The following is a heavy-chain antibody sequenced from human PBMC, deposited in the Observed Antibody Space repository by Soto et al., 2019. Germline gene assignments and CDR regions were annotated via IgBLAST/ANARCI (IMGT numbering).Heavy chain of an antibody. CDR2: RNPNSGNT. V-gene: IGHV1-8*01. CDR1: GYTFTSYD. Sequence: QVQLLQSRAEVKKPGASVKVSCKASGYTFTSYDINWVPQATGQGLEWMGWRNPNSGNTGYAQKFQGRVTMTRNTSISTAYMALSSLRSEDTAVYYCARRGGSSWYYYYCYLDVWGKGTTVTVSS. J-gene: IGHJ6*03. D-gene: IGHD6-13*01. CDR3: ARRGGSSWYYYYCYLDV.